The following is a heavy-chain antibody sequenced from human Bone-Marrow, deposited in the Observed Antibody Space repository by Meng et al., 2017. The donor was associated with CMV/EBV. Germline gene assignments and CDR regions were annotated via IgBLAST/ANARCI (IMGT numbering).Heavy chain of an antibody. CDR3: AREKLELGNWFDP. D-gene: IGHD1-7*01. CDR2: IIPIFGTA. CDR1: GYTFTSYD. J-gene: IGHJ5*02. V-gene: IGHV1-69*05. Sequence: SVKVSCKASGYTFTSYDINWVRQATGQGLEWMGGIIPIFGTANYAQKFQGRVTITTDESTSTAYMELSSLRSEDTAVYYCAREKLELGNWFDPWGQGTLVTVSS.